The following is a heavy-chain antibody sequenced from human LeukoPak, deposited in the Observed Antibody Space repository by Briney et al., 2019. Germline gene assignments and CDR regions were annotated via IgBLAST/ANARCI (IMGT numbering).Heavy chain of an antibody. CDR2: IKQDGSEK. CDR3: ARESFAARWD. CDR1: GFTFSRYW. Sequence: PGGSLRLSCAASGFTFSRYWMSWVRQAPGKGLEWVANIKQDGSEKDYVDSAKGRFTISRDNAKNSLYLQMNSLTAEDTAVYYCARESFAARWDWGQGTLVTVSS. J-gene: IGHJ4*02. V-gene: IGHV3-7*01. D-gene: IGHD6-6*01.